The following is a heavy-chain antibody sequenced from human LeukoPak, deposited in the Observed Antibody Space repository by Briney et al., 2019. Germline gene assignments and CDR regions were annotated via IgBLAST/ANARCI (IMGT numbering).Heavy chain of an antibody. D-gene: IGHD3-10*01. CDR2: INAGNGNT. Sequence: GASVKVSCKSSGYTFTSYAMHWVRQAPGQRLEWMGWINAGNGNTKYSQKFQGRVTITRDTSASTAYMELSSLRSEDTAVYYCARGYGSGSYLRSAYDPWGQGTLVTVSS. V-gene: IGHV1-3*01. CDR1: GYTFTSYA. CDR3: ARGYGSGSYLRSAYDP. J-gene: IGHJ5*02.